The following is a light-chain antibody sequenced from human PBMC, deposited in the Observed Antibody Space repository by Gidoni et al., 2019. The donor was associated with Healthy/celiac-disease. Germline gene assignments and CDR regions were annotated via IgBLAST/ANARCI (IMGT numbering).Light chain of an antibody. J-gene: IGLJ2*01. CDR2: DVS. Sequence: QSALTQPASVSGSPGQSLTISSTGTSSDVGGYNYVPWYQQHPGKAPKLMIYDVSNRPSGVSNRFSGAKSGNTASLTISGLQAEDEADYYCSSYTSSSTGVFGGGTKLTVL. CDR3: SSYTSSSTGV. V-gene: IGLV2-14*01. CDR1: SSDVGGYNY.